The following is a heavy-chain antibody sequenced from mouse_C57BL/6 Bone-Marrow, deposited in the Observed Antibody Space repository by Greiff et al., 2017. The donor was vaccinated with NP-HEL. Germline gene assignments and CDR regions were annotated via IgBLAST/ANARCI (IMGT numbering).Heavy chain of an antibody. D-gene: IGHD5-5*01. CDR1: GYTFTSYW. J-gene: IGHJ2*01. V-gene: IGHV1-50*01. Sequence: QVQLQQSGAELVKPGASVKLSCKASGYTFTSYWMQWVKQRPGQGLEWIGEIDPSDSYTNYNQKFKGKATLTVDTSSSTAYMQLSSLTSEDSAVYYGASRDYLRGYWVKGTTLTVSS. CDR3: ASRDYLRGY. CDR2: IDPSDSYT.